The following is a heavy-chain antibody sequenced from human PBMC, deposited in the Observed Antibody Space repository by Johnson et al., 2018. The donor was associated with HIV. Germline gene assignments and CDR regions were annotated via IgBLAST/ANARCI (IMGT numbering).Heavy chain of an antibody. J-gene: IGHJ3*02. V-gene: IGHV3-30-3*01. Sequence: QVQLVESGGGVVQPGRSLRLSCAASGFTFSSYAMHWVRQAPGKGLEWVAVISYDGSNKYYADSVKGRFTISRDNSKNTLYLQMNSLRAEDTAVYYCARDLLSRAFDSWGQGTMVTVSS. CDR1: GFTFSSYA. CDR2: ISYDGSNK. CDR3: ARDLLSRAFDS.